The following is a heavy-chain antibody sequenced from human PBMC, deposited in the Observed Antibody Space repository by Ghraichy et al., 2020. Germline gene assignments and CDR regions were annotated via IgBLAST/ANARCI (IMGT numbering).Heavy chain of an antibody. J-gene: IGHJ6*02. CDR2: ISSSSSTI. CDR3: ARDVGSSSYYYYYGMDV. Sequence: GGSLRLSCAASGFTFSSYSMNWVRQAPGKGLQWVSYISSSSSTIYYADSVKGRFTISRDNAKNSLYLQMNSLRAEDTAVYYCARDVGSSSYYYYYGMDVWGQGTTVTVSS. V-gene: IGHV3-48*01. CDR1: GFTFSSYS. D-gene: IGHD6-13*01.